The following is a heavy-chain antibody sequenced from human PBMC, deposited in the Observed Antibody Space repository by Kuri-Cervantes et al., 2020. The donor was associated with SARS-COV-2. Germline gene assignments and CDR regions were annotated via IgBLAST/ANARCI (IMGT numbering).Heavy chain of an antibody. Sequence: KISCKASGGTFSSYAISWVRQAPGQGLEWMGGIIPIFGTANYAQKFQGRVTITADESTSTAYMGLSSLRSEDTAVYYCARDPFRGSSWYGYYYYGTDVWGQGTTVTVSS. CDR2: IIPIFGTA. D-gene: IGHD6-13*01. V-gene: IGHV1-69*01. CDR1: GGTFSSYA. CDR3: ARDPFRGSSWYGYYYYGTDV. J-gene: IGHJ6*02.